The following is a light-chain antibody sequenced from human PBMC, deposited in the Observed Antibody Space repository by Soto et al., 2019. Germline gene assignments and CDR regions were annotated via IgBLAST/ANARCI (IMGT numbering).Light chain of an antibody. Sequence: DIPRTLSPSTLSASLGDRVTITFRASQSISSWLAWYQQKPGKAPKLLIYDASSLESGVPSRFSGRGSGTEFTLTISSLQPDDFATYYCQQYNSYWTFGQGTKVDI. J-gene: IGKJ1*01. CDR1: QSISSW. CDR2: DAS. CDR3: QQYNSYWT. V-gene: IGKV1-5*01.